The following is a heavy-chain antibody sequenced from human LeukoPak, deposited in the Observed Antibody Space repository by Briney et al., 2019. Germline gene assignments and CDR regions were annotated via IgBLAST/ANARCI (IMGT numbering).Heavy chain of an antibody. V-gene: IGHV1-24*01. D-gene: IGHD3-16*01. CDR1: GYTLTELS. Sequence: ASVKVSCKVSGYTLTELSMNWVRQAPGKGLEWMGGFDPEDGETIYAQKFQGRVTMTEDTSTDTAYMELSSLRSEDTAVYYCATGIMITFGGVTDYWGQGTLVTVSS. CDR2: FDPEDGET. CDR3: ATGIMITFGGVTDY. J-gene: IGHJ4*02.